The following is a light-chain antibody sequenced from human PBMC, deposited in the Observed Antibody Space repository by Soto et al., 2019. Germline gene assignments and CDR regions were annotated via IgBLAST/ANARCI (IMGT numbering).Light chain of an antibody. CDR2: CAS. Sequence: DIVMTQSPDSLAVSLGERATIKCKSSQSILSRSNTKSYLAWYQQKLGQPPKLLISCASTRESGVPDRFSGSGSGTDFTLTISSLQAEDVAVYHCQQYFDSPTFGQGTKVEIK. J-gene: IGKJ1*01. V-gene: IGKV4-1*01. CDR3: QQYFDSPT. CDR1: QSILSRSNTKSY.